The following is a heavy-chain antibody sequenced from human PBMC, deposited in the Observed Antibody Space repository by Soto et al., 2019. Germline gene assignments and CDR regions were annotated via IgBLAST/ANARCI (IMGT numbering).Heavy chain of an antibody. J-gene: IGHJ4*02. CDR2: IYSGGST. D-gene: IGHD4-17*01. V-gene: IGHV3-53*02. CDR1: GFTVSSNY. Sequence: EVQLVETGGGLIQPGGSLRLSCAASGFTVSSNYMSWVRQAPGKGLEWVSVIYSGGSTYYADSVKGRFTISRDNSKNTLYLQMNSLRAEDTAVYYCARDPHDYGGSSGIWGQGTLVTVSS. CDR3: ARDPHDYGGSSGI.